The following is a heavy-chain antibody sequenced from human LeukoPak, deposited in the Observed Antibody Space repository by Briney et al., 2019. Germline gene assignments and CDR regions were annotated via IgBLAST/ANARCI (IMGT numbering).Heavy chain of an antibody. J-gene: IGHJ4*02. CDR1: GFTFSSYA. CDR3: ASPEYSDY. Sequence: GGSLGLSCAASGFTFSSYAMSWVRQAPGKGLEWVSTISGSGSSTYYADSVKGRFTISRDNSKNTLYLQMNGLRAEDTAVYYCASPEYSDYWGQGTLVTVSS. V-gene: IGHV3-23*01. CDR2: ISGSGSST.